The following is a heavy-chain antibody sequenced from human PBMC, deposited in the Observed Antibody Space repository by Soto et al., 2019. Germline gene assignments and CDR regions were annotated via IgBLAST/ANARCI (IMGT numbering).Heavy chain of an antibody. Sequence: QVQLVQSGAEVKEPGDSVRVSCEASGYTFTAYYIHWVRQAPGQGLEWMGWINPKFGDTTYAQDCQGRVSMTRDMSISTVYMELSRLPSDDTAIYYCARNMDYYYGPGSGNGHGFWGQGTTVTVFS. D-gene: IGHD3-10*01. J-gene: IGHJ6*02. CDR1: GYTFTAYY. CDR3: ARNMDYYYGPGSGNGHGF. CDR2: INPKFGDT. V-gene: IGHV1-2*02.